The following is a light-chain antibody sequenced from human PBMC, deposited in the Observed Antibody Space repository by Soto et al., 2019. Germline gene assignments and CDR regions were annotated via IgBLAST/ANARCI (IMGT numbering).Light chain of an antibody. Sequence: QSALTQPPSASGSPGQSVTISCTGTSSDVGGYKYVSWYQQHPGKAPKLILYEVNKRPSGVPDRFSGSKSGNTASLTVSGLQNEDEAEYYCTSYAGSNDLVFGGGTKVTVL. V-gene: IGLV2-8*01. CDR3: TSYAGSNDLV. J-gene: IGLJ2*01. CDR2: EVN. CDR1: SSDVGGYKY.